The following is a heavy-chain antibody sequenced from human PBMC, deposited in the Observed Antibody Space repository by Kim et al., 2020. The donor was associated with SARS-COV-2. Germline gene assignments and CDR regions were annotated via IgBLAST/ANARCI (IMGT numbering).Heavy chain of an antibody. CDR3: ATNSRWTFEY. D-gene: IGHD4-4*01. V-gene: IGHV3-7*01. CDR1: GLTFSDNW. CDR2: IKEDGSEQ. Sequence: GGSLRLSCVASGLTFSDNWMSWVRQAPGKGLEWVGNIKEDGSEQYYVGSVKGRFTISRDNAKNSVYLQMNNLRVEDTAVYYCATNSRWTFEYWGQGTLATVSS. J-gene: IGHJ4*01.